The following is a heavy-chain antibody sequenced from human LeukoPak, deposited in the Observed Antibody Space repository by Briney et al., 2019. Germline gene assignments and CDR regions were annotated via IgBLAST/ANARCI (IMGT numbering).Heavy chain of an antibody. CDR3: ARVLSPCGSNCYLRFDP. J-gene: IGHJ5*02. V-gene: IGHV1-69*13. CDR2: IIPIFGTA. CDR1: GGTFSSYA. Sequence: SVKVSCKASGGTFSSYAISWVRQAPGQGLEWMGGIIPIFGTANYAQKFQGRVTITADESTSTAYMELSSMRSEDTAVYYCARVLSPCGSNCYLRFDPWGQGTLVTVSS. D-gene: IGHD2-21*01.